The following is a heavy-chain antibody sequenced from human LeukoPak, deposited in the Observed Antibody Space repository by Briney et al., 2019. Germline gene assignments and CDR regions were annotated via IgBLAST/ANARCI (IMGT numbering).Heavy chain of an antibody. Sequence: PSQTLSLTCTVSGGSISSGGYYWSWIRQPPGKGLEWIGYIYHSGSTYYNPSLKSRVTISVDRSKNQFSLKLSSVTAADTAVYYCARQSIAARGYYYYMDVWGKGTTVTVSS. J-gene: IGHJ6*03. CDR1: GGSISSGGYY. D-gene: IGHD6-6*01. V-gene: IGHV4-30-2*01. CDR3: ARQSIAARGYYYYMDV. CDR2: IYHSGST.